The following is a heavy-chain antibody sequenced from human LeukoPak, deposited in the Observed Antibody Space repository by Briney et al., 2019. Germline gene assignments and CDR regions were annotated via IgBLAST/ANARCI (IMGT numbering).Heavy chain of an antibody. Sequence: PSETLSLTCTVSGASISDYYWTWIRQPPGKGLEWIGYIYYSGSTNYNRSLKSRVTLSVDTSNNHVSLKVNSVTAADTAVYYCARVKDYYDSSGSLYFDSWGQGTLVTVSS. CDR3: ARVKDYYDSSGSLYFDS. V-gene: IGHV4-59*01. CDR1: GASISDYY. J-gene: IGHJ4*02. CDR2: IYYSGST. D-gene: IGHD3-22*01.